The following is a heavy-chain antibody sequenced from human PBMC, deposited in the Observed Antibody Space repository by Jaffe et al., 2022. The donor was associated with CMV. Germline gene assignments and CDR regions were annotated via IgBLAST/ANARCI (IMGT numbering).Heavy chain of an antibody. J-gene: IGHJ5*02. V-gene: IGHV1-69*01. CDR1: GGTFSSYA. Sequence: QVQLVQSGAEVKKPGSSVKVSCKASGGTFSSYAISWVRQAPGQGLEWMGGIIPIFGTANYAQKFQGRVTITADESTSTAYMELSSLRSEDTAVYYCASRGGIRQWLVRGWFDPWGQGTLVTVSS. D-gene: IGHD6-19*01. CDR2: IIPIFGTA. CDR3: ASRGGIRQWLVRGWFDP.